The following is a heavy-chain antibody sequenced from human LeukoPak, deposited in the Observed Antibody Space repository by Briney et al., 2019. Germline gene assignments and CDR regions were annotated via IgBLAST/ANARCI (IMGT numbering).Heavy chain of an antibody. D-gene: IGHD6-13*01. Sequence: ASVMVSCKASGYTFTGYYMHWVRQAPGQRLEWMGWINAGNGNTKYSQKFQGRVTITRDTSASTAYMELSSLRSEDTAVYYCARSAAAGTSPGYYWGQGTLVTVSS. V-gene: IGHV1-3*01. CDR1: GYTFTGYY. CDR2: INAGNGNT. J-gene: IGHJ4*02. CDR3: ARSAAAGTSPGYY.